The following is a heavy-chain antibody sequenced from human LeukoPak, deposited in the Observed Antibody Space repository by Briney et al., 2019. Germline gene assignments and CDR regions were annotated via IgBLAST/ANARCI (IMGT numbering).Heavy chain of an antibody. CDR3: AKDSLRWSYFYYGMDV. Sequence: GGSLRLSCAASGFTLSSYGMHWVRQAPGKGLEWVAVISYAGSNKYYVDSVKGRLTISRDNSKNTLYLQMNSLRAEDTAVYYCAKDSLRWSYFYYGMDVWGQGTTVTVSS. V-gene: IGHV3-30*18. J-gene: IGHJ6*02. D-gene: IGHD4-23*01. CDR2: ISYAGSNK. CDR1: GFTLSSYG.